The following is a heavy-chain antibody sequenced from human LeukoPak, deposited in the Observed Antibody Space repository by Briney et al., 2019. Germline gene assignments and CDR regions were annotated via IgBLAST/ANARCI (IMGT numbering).Heavy chain of an antibody. Sequence: SETLSLTCTVSGGSISSSSYYWGWIRQPPGKGLEWIGSIYYSGSTYYNPSLKSRVTISVDTSKNQFSQKLSSVTAADTAVYYCVIPSGYYPSYWGQGTLVTVSS. J-gene: IGHJ4*02. CDR2: IYYSGST. CDR1: GGSISSSSYY. D-gene: IGHD3-22*01. V-gene: IGHV4-39*01. CDR3: VIPSGYYPSY.